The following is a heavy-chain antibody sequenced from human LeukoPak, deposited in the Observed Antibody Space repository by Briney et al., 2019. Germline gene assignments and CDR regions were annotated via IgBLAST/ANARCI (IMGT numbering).Heavy chain of an antibody. CDR1: GFTFSSYA. D-gene: IGHD4-17*01. CDR2: ISGSGGST. V-gene: IGHV3-23*01. CDR3: AKSGRLGLRGGFFDF. Sequence: GGSLRLSCAASGFTFSSYAMSWVRQAPGKGLEWVSAISGSGGSTYYADSVKGRFTISRDNSKATLYLQMNILGAEDTAVYYCAKSGRLGLRGGFFDFWGQGTLVTVSS. J-gene: IGHJ4*02.